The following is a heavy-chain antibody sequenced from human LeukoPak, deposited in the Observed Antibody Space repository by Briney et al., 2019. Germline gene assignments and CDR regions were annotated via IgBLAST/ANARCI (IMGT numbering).Heavy chain of an antibody. V-gene: IGHV1-69*01. CDR1: RGTFSSYA. J-gene: IGHJ4*02. CDR3: ARDAGRVATAN. Sequence: ASVKVSCKASRGTFSSYAISWVRQAPGQGLEWWGGILPIFGTANYAQKFQGRVTITADESTSKDYMERGNLSSEDTAVYYCARDAGRVATANWGQGTLVTVSS. D-gene: IGHD5-12*01. CDR2: ILPIFGTA.